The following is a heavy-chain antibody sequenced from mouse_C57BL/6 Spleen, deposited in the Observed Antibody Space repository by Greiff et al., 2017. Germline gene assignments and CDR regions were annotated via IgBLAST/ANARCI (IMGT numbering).Heavy chain of an antibody. CDR3: ARVITTVVADFDC. Sequence: QVLLMQSGPGLVKPGGSVKISCTASGYAFSGSWMDWVKQGPGKGLEWIGRIYPGDGDTNYNGKFKGKATLSGDKASSTAYLQLSSLTSEDTAMYYCARVITTVVADFDCWGQGTTLTV. CDR2: IYPGDGDT. D-gene: IGHD1-1*01. V-gene: IGHV1-82*01. J-gene: IGHJ2*01. CDR1: GYAFSGSW.